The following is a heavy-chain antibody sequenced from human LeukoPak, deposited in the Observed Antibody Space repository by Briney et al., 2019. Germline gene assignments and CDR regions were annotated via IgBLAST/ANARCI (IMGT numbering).Heavy chain of an antibody. CDR2: ISSSGGST. CDR3: AKDQGNYYDSSGYYWVPYYYYGMDV. J-gene: IGHJ6*02. Sequence: GGSLRLSCAASGFTFSSYAMSWVRQAPGKGLEWVSAISSSGGSTYYADSVKGRFTISRDNSKNTLYLQMNSLRAEDTAVYYCAKDQGNYYDSSGYYWVPYYYYGMDVWGQGTTVTVSS. V-gene: IGHV3-23*01. CDR1: GFTFSSYA. D-gene: IGHD3-22*01.